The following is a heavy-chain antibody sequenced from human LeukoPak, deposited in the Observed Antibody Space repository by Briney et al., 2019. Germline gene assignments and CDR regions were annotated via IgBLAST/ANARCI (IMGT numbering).Heavy chain of an antibody. CDR2: INHSGST. Sequence: SETLSLTCAVYGGSFSGYYWSWIRQPPGKGLEWIGEINHSGSTNYNPSLKSRVTISVDTSKNQFSLKLSSVTAADMAVYYCARGRLWFGLDYWGQGTLVTVSS. CDR3: ARGRLWFGLDY. J-gene: IGHJ4*02. D-gene: IGHD3-10*01. V-gene: IGHV4-34*01. CDR1: GGSFSGYY.